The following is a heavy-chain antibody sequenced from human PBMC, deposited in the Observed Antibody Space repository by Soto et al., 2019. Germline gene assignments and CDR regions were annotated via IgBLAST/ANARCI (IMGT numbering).Heavy chain of an antibody. CDR3: ARARPVHSSSRASVNWFDP. J-gene: IGHJ5*02. V-gene: IGHV4-59*02. CDR1: GGSVSSYY. CDR2: IYYSGST. D-gene: IGHD6-6*01. Sequence: PSETLSLTCTVSGGSVSSYYWSWIRQSPGKGLEWIGYIYYSGSTKYKPSLKSRVTISVDTSKNQFSLKLSSVTAADTAVYYCARARPVHSSSRASVNWFDPWGQGTLVTVSS.